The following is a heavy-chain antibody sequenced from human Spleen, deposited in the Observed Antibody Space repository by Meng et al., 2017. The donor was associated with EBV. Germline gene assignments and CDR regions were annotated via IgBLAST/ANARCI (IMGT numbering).Heavy chain of an antibody. CDR1: GGSFSDYS. D-gene: IGHD3-10*01. CDR2: LIPVFGTP. V-gene: IGHV1-69*01. CDR3: ARALGYGSGEYFDS. J-gene: IGHJ4*02. Sequence: QVALVQLGPDGKTPGSSMKVSCKSSGGSFSDYSIMWMRPAPEQGLGWMGGLIPVFGTPIYAQKFQGQVAITADESTKTAYMELSSLRSDDTAVYYCARALGYGSGEYFDSWGLGTLVTVSS.